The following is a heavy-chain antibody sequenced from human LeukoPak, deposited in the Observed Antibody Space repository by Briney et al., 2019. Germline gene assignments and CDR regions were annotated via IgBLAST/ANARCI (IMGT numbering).Heavy chain of an antibody. CDR3: ARVAEDIAMGPDY. J-gene: IGHJ4*02. D-gene: IGHD5-18*01. CDR2: IGAGGGST. V-gene: IGHV3-23*01. Sequence: GGSLRLSCAASGFTFSTYPMSWVRQAPGKGLEWVSGIGAGGGSTYYADSVKGRFTISRDNAKSSLYLQMNSLRAEDTAVYYCARVAEDIAMGPDYWGQGTLVTVSS. CDR1: GFTFSTYP.